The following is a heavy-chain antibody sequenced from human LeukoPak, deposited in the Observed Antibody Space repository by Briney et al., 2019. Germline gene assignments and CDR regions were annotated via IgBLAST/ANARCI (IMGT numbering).Heavy chain of an antibody. J-gene: IGHJ4*02. Sequence: SETLSLTCTVSGDSISSGNYYWTWIRQPAGKGLEWIGRIYTSESTNYNPSLKSRVTISVDTSKNQFSLKLSSVTAADTAVYCCATLGYSYGTDYWGQGTLVTVSS. CDR1: GDSISSGNYY. CDR2: IYTSEST. CDR3: ATLGYSYGTDY. V-gene: IGHV4-61*02. D-gene: IGHD5-18*01.